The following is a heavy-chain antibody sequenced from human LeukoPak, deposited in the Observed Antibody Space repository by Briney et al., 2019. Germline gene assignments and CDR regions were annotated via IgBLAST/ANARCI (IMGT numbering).Heavy chain of an antibody. D-gene: IGHD5-12*01. CDR1: GFTFSSYP. Sequence: GGSLRLSCAASGFTFSSYPMHWVRQAPGKGLEWVAVISYDGSNKYYADSVKGRFTISRDNSQNTLYLQMNSLRAEDTAVYYCASPDIEWLLDYWGEGNLVTVSS. CDR3: ASPDIEWLLDY. CDR2: ISYDGSNK. J-gene: IGHJ4*02. V-gene: IGHV3-30*01.